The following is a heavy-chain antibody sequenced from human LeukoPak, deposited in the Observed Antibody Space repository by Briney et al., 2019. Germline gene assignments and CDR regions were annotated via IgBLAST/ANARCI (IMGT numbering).Heavy chain of an antibody. CDR3: AHRRYDFWSGYWAPTHRDAFDI. J-gene: IGHJ3*02. CDR2: IYWNDDK. Sequence: SGPTLVNPTQTLTLTCTFSGFSLSTSGVGVGWIRQPPGKALEWLALIYWNDDKRYSPSLKSRLTITKDTSKNQVVLTMTNMDPVDTATYYCAHRRYDFWSGYWAPTHRDAFDIWGQGTMVTVSS. V-gene: IGHV2-5*01. CDR1: GFSLSTSGVG. D-gene: IGHD3-3*01.